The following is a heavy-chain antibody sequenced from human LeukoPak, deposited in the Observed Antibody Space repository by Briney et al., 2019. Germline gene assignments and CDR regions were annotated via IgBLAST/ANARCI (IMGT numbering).Heavy chain of an antibody. V-gene: IGHV3-23*01. CDR3: AKAHIAWELYYFDY. CDR1: GFTFSSYG. CDR2: ISGSGGST. J-gene: IGHJ4*02. D-gene: IGHD1-26*01. Sequence: GGSLRLSCAASGFTFSSYGMSWVRQAPGKGLEWVSAISGSGGSTYYADSVKGRFTISRDNSKNTLYLQMNSLRAEDTAVYYCAKAHIAWELYYFDYWGQGTLVTVSS.